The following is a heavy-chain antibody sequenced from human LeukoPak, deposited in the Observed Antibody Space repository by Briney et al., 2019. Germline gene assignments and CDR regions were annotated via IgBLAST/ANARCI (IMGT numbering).Heavy chain of an antibody. V-gene: IGHV1-2*02. D-gene: IGHD3-10*01. CDR2: INATSGGT. J-gene: IGHJ3*02. CDR3: ARAFSGGSDAFDI. CDR1: GYTFTDYY. Sequence: GASVKVSCKVSGYTFTDYYMHWVRQAPGQGLEWMGWINATSGGTNYAQKSQGRVTMTRDTSISTAYMELSRLKSDDTAVYYCARAFSGGSDAFDIWGQGTMVTVSS.